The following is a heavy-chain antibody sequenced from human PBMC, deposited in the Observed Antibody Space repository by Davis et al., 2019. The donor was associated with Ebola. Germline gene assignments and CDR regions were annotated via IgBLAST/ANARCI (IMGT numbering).Heavy chain of an antibody. Sequence: PGGSLRLSCAASGFTFSGSAMHWVRQASGKGLEWIGRIRTKPNSYATTYAASVKGRFTISRDDSKNTAYLQMNSLKTEDTAVYYCTKGSGSGSYYGDDYWGQGTLVTVSS. CDR1: GFTFSGSA. V-gene: IGHV3-73*01. D-gene: IGHD1-26*01. J-gene: IGHJ4*02. CDR2: IRTKPNSYAT. CDR3: TKGSGSGSYYGDDY.